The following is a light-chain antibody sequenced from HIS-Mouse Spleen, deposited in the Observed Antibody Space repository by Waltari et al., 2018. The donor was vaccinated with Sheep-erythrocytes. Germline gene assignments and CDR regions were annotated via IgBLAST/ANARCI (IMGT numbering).Light chain of an antibody. V-gene: IGLV2-11*01. Sequence: QSALTQPRSVSGSPAPSVTISCPGTSSDVGGYNFVSWYQQHPGKAPKLMIYDVSKRPSGVPDRFSGSKSGNTASLTISGLQAEDEADYYCCSYAGSYNHVFATGTKVTVL. CDR3: CSYAGSYNHV. CDR1: SSDVGGYNF. CDR2: DVS. J-gene: IGLJ1*01.